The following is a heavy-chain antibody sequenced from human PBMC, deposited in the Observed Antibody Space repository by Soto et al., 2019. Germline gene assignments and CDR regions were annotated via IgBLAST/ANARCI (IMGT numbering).Heavy chain of an antibody. Sequence: QVQLQQWGAGLLKPSETLSLTCAVYGGSFSGYYWSWIRQPPGKGLEGIGEINHSGSTNYNPSLKSRVTITVDTAKNQFSLKLSSVTAADTAVYYCARAGPPRIVYGIRTLFDYWGQGTLVTVSS. CDR2: INHSGST. J-gene: IGHJ4*02. D-gene: IGHD2-8*01. V-gene: IGHV4-34*01. CDR3: ARAGPPRIVYGIRTLFDY. CDR1: GGSFSGYY.